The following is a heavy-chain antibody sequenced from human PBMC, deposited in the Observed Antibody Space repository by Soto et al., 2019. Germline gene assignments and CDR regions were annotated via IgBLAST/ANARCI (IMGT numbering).Heavy chain of an antibody. V-gene: IGHV3-21*01. CDR3: ARDGSVAVILSYFDY. D-gene: IGHD2-15*01. Sequence: EVQLVESGGGLVKPGGSLRLSCAASGFTFSSYSMNWVRQAPGKGLEWVSSISSSSSYIYYADSVKGRFTISRDNAKNSLYLQMNSLRAEDTAVYYCARDGSVAVILSYFDYWGQGTLVTVSS. CDR1: GFTFSSYS. CDR2: ISSSSSYI. J-gene: IGHJ4*02.